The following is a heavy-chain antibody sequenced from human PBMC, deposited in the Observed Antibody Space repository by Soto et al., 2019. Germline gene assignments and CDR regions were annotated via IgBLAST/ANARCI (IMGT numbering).Heavy chain of an antibody. D-gene: IGHD6-19*01. J-gene: IGHJ5*02. CDR1: GGTFGTYG. CDR3: ARGAVGGYNWFGP. V-gene: IGHV1-69*01. CDR2: IIPIFRTA. Sequence: QVQLVQSGAEVKKPGSSVKVSCKASGGTFGTYGISWVRQAPGQGLQWMGGIIPIFRTANYAQKFQGRVTINADESTTTAYMGLSSLRSEDTAVFYCARGAVGGYNWFGPWGQGTLVTVSS.